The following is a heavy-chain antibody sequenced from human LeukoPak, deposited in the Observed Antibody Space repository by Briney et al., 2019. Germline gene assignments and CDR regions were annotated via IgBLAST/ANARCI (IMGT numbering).Heavy chain of an antibody. D-gene: IGHD4-17*01. Sequence: SVKGRFTVPRDNAKTSLYLQMNSLRAEDTAVYYCARRVTNPGWFDPWGQGTLVTVSS. J-gene: IGHJ5*02. CDR3: ARRVTNPGWFDP. V-gene: IGHV3-21*01.